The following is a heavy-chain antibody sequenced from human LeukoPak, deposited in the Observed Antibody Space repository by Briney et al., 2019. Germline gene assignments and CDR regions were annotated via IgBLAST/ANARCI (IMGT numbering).Heavy chain of an antibody. J-gene: IGHJ5*02. V-gene: IGHV4-39*01. D-gene: IGHD3-16*01. CDR3: ASGGFKAFDP. Sequence: PSETLSLTCTVSGGSISSSSYYWGWIRQPPGKGLEWIGSIYYSGSTYYNPSLKSRVTISVDTSKNQFSLKLSSVTAADTAVYYCASGGFKAFDPWGQGTLVTVSS. CDR1: GGSISSSSYY. CDR2: IYYSGST.